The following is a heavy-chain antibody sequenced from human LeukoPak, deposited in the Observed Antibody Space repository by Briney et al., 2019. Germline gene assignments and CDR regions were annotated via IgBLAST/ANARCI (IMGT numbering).Heavy chain of an antibody. Sequence: GGSLRLSCAASGFTFSNYGMNWVRQAPGKGLEWVSSISSSSSYIYYADSVKGRFTISRDNAKNSLYLQMNSLRAEDTAVYYCARPSGYSSFDPWGQGTLVTVSS. V-gene: IGHV3-21*01. CDR1: GFTFSNYG. D-gene: IGHD3-3*01. CDR2: ISSSSSYI. J-gene: IGHJ5*02. CDR3: ARPSGYSSFDP.